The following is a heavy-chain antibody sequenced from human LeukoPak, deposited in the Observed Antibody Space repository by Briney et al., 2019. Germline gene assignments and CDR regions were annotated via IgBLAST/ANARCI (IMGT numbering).Heavy chain of an antibody. CDR1: GFTFSSYE. CDR2: ISSSGSTI. J-gene: IGHJ4*02. CDR3: ARDNYDNNGYYFD. Sequence: GGSLTLSCAASGFTFSSYEMNWVRQAPGKGLEWVSYISSSGSTIYYADSVKGRFTISRDNAKNSLYLQMNSLRAEDTAVYYCARDNYDNNGYYFDWGQGTLVTVSS. V-gene: IGHV3-48*03. D-gene: IGHD3-22*01.